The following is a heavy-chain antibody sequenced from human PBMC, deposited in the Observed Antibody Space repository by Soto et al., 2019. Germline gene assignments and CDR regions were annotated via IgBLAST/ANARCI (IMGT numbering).Heavy chain of an antibody. CDR3: ARRTATVTTH. V-gene: IGHV5-10-1*01. J-gene: IGHJ4*02. D-gene: IGHD4-17*01. Sequence: GESLKISCKGSGYSFTSYWIGWVRQMPGKGLEWVGRIDPSDSSTNYSPSFQGHVTISADKPISTAYLQWSSLKASDTAMYYCARRTATVTTHWGQGTLVTVSS. CDR2: IDPSDSST. CDR1: GYSFTSYW.